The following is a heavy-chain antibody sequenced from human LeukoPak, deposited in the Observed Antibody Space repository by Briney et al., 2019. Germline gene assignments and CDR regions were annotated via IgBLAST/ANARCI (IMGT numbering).Heavy chain of an antibody. CDR3: AKDGAMAAAGYYDY. CDR1: AFTFRNYA. CDR2: VASDGNDK. Sequence: GGSLKLSCAASAFTFRNYAMHWLRQAPGKGLEWVAVVASDGNDKHLADSVKGRFTISRDNSRNTLYLQMNSLRTEDTAVYYCAKDGAMAAAGYYDYWGQGTPVTVSS. D-gene: IGHD6-13*01. V-gene: IGHV3-30*18. J-gene: IGHJ4*02.